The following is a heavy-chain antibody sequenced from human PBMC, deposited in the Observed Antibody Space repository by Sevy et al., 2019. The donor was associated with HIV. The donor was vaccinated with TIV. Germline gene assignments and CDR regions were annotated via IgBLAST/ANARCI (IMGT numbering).Heavy chain of an antibody. CDR3: ARDRYYDASGYYYYYYGMDV. V-gene: IGHV3-66*01. Sequence: GGSLRLSCAASGLSVSDNYMNWVRQAPGKGLELVSVIYSDGRTYYADSVKGRFTISRDNSKNQLYLYMNNLRPEDTAVYYCARDRYYDASGYYYYYYGMDVWGQGTTVTVSS. J-gene: IGHJ6*02. CDR1: GLSVSDNY. D-gene: IGHD3-22*01. CDR2: IYSDGRT.